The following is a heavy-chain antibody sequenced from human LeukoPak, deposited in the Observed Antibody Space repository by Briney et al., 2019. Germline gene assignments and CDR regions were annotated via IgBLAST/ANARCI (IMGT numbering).Heavy chain of an antibody. CDR3: AGVRDGVLLM. D-gene: IGHD2-21*02. CDR1: GFTFGNYA. Sequence: GGSLRLAHAVAGFTFGNYAMGWVRQAPGKGLEWVSVIYIDGTTYYADSVKGRFAISKDNSKNTVYFQMNSLRGEDTVVYYCAGVRDGVLLMWREGTLVAVSS. CDR2: IYIDGTT. J-gene: IGHJ3*02. V-gene: IGHV3-53*01.